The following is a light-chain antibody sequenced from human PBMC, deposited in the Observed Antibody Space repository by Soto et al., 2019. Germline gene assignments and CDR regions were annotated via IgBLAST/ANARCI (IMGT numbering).Light chain of an antibody. Sequence: IQLTQSPSSLSASIGDRVTITCRASQGISSYLAWYQQKPGKAPKLLIYAASTLQSGVPSRFIGSGSGTDFTRPISSLQPEDFATYYCQQLNIDSYPITFGQGTRLEIK. CDR1: QGISSY. CDR3: QQLNIDSYPIT. J-gene: IGKJ5*01. CDR2: AAS. V-gene: IGKV1-9*01.